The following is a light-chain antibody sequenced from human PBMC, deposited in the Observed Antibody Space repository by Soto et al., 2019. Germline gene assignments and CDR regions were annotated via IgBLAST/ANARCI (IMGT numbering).Light chain of an antibody. Sequence: EIVLTQPPGTLSLSPGERATLSCRASQSVSSSYLTWYQQKPGQAPRLLIYGASSRATGIPDRFSGSGSGTDFTLIIRRLEPEDFAVYYCQQYGRSPPITFGQGTRLEIK. CDR2: GAS. CDR3: QQYGRSPPIT. CDR1: QSVSSSY. J-gene: IGKJ5*01. V-gene: IGKV3-20*01.